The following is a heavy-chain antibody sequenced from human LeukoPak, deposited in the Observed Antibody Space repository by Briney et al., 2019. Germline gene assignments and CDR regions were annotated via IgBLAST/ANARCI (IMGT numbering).Heavy chain of an antibody. J-gene: IGHJ4*02. CDR1: GGSFSGYY. Sequence: SETLSLTCAVYGGSFSGYYWSWIRQPPGKGLEWIGEINHSGSTNYNPSLKSRVTISVDTSKNQFSLKPSSVTAADTAVYYCARRRWRGAFDYWGQGTLVTVSS. CDR3: ARRRWRGAFDY. D-gene: IGHD3-3*01. CDR2: INHSGST. V-gene: IGHV4-34*01.